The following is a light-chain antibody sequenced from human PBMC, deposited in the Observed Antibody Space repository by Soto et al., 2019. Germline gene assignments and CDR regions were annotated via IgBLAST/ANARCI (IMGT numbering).Light chain of an antibody. Sequence: QSALTQPASVSGSPGQSITISCTGTSSDVGGYNYVSWYQQHPGKAPKLMIYDVSNRPSGVSDRFSGSKSGNTVSLTISGLQAEDEADYYCSSYTSSSTQVVFGGGTKLTVL. CDR1: SSDVGGYNY. V-gene: IGLV2-14*01. CDR3: SSYTSSSTQVV. J-gene: IGLJ2*01. CDR2: DVS.